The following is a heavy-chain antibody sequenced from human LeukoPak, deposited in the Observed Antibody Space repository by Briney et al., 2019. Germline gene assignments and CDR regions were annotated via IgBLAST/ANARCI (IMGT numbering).Heavy chain of an antibody. CDR3: ARGRYGDYVFPPKYFDY. V-gene: IGHV4-34*01. D-gene: IGHD4-17*01. CDR2: INHSGST. CDR1: GGSFSGYY. J-gene: IGHJ4*02. Sequence: PSETLSLTCAVYGGSFSGYYWSWIRQPPGKGLEWIGEINHSGSTNYNPSLKSRVTISVDTSKNQFSLKLGSVTAADTAVYYCARGRYGDYVFPPKYFDYWGQGTLVTVSS.